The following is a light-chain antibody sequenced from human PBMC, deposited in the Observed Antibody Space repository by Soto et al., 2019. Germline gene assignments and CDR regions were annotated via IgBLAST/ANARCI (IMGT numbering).Light chain of an antibody. V-gene: IGLV2-14*01. CDR3: SSYTSSSTLYV. CDR2: DVS. CDR1: SSDVGGYNY. Sequence: QSVLTQPASVSGSPGQSITISSTGTSSDVGGYNYVSWHQQHPGKAPKLMIYDVSNRPSGVSNRFSGSKSGNTASLTISGLQAEDEADYYCSSYTSSSTLYVFGTGTKVTVL. J-gene: IGLJ1*01.